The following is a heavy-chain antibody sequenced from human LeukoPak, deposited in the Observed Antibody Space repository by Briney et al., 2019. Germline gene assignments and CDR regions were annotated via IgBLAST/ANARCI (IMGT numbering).Heavy chain of an antibody. V-gene: IGHV4-34*01. D-gene: IGHD5-24*01. CDR1: GGSFSGYY. J-gene: IGHJ5*02. CDR3: AREEIRSWFDP. CDR2: INHSGST. Sequence: SETLSLTCAVYGGSFSGYYWSWIRQPPGKGLEWIGEINHSGSTNYNPSLKSRVTISVDTSKNQFSLKLSSVTAADTAVYYCAREEIRSWFDPWGQGTLATVSS.